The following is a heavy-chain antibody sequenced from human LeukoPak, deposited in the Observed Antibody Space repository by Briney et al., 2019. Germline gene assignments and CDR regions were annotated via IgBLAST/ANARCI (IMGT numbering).Heavy chain of an antibody. CDR1: GFTFSSYS. Sequence: GGSLRLPCAASGFTFSSYSMNWVRQAPGKGLEWVSYISSSSSTIYYADSVKVRFTISRDNAKNSLYLQMSSLRAEDTAVYYCARDPAIVGAPDYWGQGTLVTVSS. J-gene: IGHJ4*02. D-gene: IGHD1-26*01. V-gene: IGHV3-48*04. CDR3: ARDPAIVGAPDY. CDR2: ISSSSSTI.